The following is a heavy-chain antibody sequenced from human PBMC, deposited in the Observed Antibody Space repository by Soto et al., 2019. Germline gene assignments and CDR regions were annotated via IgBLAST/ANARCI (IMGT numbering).Heavy chain of an antibody. J-gene: IGHJ4*02. D-gene: IGHD2-2*01. CDR1: GGSISSYY. Sequence: SETLSLTCTVSGGSISSYYWSWIRQPPGKGLEWIGYIYYSGSTYYNPSLKSRVTISVDTSKNQFSLKLSSVTAADTAVYYCATENHQLPMAGSVIDYWGQGTLVTVSS. CDR3: ATENHQLPMAGSVIDY. V-gene: IGHV4-59*12. CDR2: IYYSGST.